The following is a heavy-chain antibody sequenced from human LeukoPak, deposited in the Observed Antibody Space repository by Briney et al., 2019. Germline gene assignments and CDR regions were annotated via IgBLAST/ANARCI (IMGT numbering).Heavy chain of an antibody. D-gene: IGHD6-6*01. Sequence: PGGSLRLSCAASGFTFSSCWMSWVRQAPGKGLEWVANIKEDGSEKYYVDSVKGRFTISRDNAKNSLCLQMNSLRAEDTAVYYCARSSQLASNDYWGQGTLVTVSS. CDR3: ARSSQLASNDY. CDR2: IKEDGSEK. V-gene: IGHV3-7*01. CDR1: GFTFSSCW. J-gene: IGHJ4*02.